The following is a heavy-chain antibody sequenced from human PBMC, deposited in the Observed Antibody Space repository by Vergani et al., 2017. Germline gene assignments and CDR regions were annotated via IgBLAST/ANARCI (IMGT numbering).Heavy chain of an antibody. CDR3: ARGTAMVPDHFFDY. Sequence: EVQLVESGGGLVKPGGSLRLSCAASGFTFSSYSMNWVRQAPGKGLEWVSSISSSSSYIYYADSVKGRFTISRDNAKNSLYLQMNSLRAEDTAVYYCARGTAMVPDHFFDYGGQGTLVTVSS. V-gene: IGHV3-21*01. CDR2: ISSSSSYI. J-gene: IGHJ4*02. CDR1: GFTFSSYS. D-gene: IGHD5-18*01.